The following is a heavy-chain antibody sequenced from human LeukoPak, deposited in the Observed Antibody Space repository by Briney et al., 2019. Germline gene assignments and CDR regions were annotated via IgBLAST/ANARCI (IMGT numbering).Heavy chain of an antibody. V-gene: IGHV4-59*08. CDR1: GGSISSYY. CDR2: IYCSGST. D-gene: IGHD3-9*01. J-gene: IGHJ3*02. Sequence: SETLSLTCTVSGGSISSYYWSWIRQPPGKGLEWIGYIYCSGSTNYNPSLKSRVTISVDTSKKQFSMKLSSVTAADTAVYYCARGPHNYDILTGYSTDVFDIWGQGTMVTVSS. CDR3: ARGPHNYDILTGYSTDVFDI.